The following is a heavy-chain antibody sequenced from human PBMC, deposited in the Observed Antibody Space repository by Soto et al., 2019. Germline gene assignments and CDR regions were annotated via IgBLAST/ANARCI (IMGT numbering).Heavy chain of an antibody. V-gene: IGHV4-30-2*01. Sequence: SETLSLTCTVPGGSISNAAYSWSWIRQPPGKGLEWIGYIYPSGMPFYNPSLRSRVTISIDSSNDQFSLNLKSVTAADTAVYYCARERGGYGLFDSWGQGTLVTVSS. CDR2: IYPSGMP. CDR3: ARERGGYGLFDS. CDR1: GGSISNAAYS. J-gene: IGHJ4*02. D-gene: IGHD5-18*01.